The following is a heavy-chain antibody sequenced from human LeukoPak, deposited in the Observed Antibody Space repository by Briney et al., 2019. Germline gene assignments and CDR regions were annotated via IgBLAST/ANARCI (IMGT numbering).Heavy chain of an antibody. J-gene: IGHJ4*02. D-gene: IGHD3-16*01. V-gene: IGHV3-30*04. CDR2: ISYDGSNK. CDR3: ARDWGSERYYFDY. Sequence: PGGSLRLSCAASGFTFSSYAMHWVRQAPGKGLEWVAVISYDGSNKYYADSVKGRFTISRDNSKNTLYLQMNSLRAEDTAVYYCARDWGSERYYFDYWGQGTLVTVSS. CDR1: GFTFSSYA.